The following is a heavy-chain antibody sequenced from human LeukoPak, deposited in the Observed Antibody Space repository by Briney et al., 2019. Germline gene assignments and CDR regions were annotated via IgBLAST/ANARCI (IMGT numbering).Heavy chain of an antibody. CDR3: ARLHAHPYYDYVWGSYRYYYFDY. Sequence: SETLSLTCTVSGGSISSSSYYWGWIRQPPGKGLEWIGSIYYSGSTYYNPSLKSRVTISVDTSKNQFSLKLSSVTAADTAVYYCARLHAHPYYDYVWGSYRYYYFDYWGQGTLVTVSS. J-gene: IGHJ4*02. D-gene: IGHD3-16*02. CDR2: IYYSGST. CDR1: GGSISSSSYY. V-gene: IGHV4-39*07.